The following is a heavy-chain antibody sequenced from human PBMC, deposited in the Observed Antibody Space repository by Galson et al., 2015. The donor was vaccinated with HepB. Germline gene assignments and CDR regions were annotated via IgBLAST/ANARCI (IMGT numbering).Heavy chain of an antibody. CDR2: ISSGSSTI. Sequence: SLRLSCAASGFTFTSYSMNWVRQAPGKGLEWVSYISSGSSTIYYADSVKGRFTIPRDNAKNSLYLQMNSLRDEDTAVYYCAGGGRFNWGGEDDAFDIWGQGTMVTVSS. V-gene: IGHV3-48*02. CDR3: AGGGRFNWGGEDDAFDI. D-gene: IGHD7-27*01. CDR1: GFTFTSYS. J-gene: IGHJ3*02.